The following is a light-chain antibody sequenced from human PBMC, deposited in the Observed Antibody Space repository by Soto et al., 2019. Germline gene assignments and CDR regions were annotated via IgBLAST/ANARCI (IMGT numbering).Light chain of an antibody. CDR1: QSVTTQ. Sequence: ILLTQYPGTLSFSPGERATLSCRASQSVTTQLAWYPQQLGQAPMLXXYCVSSRATGIPVRLGRSGTGADFDVTISRREPGISAVSFCQHYAEVLWTFVRGTKVDI. J-gene: IGKJ1*01. CDR3: QHYAEVLWT. V-gene: IGKV3-20*01. CDR2: CVS.